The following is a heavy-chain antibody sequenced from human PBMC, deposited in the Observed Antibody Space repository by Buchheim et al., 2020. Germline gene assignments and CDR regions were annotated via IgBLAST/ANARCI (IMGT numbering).Heavy chain of an antibody. Sequence: EVQLVESGGGLVQPGGSLRLSCAASGFTFSSYWMTWVRQAPGKGLEWVANIKEDGSEGYYVDSVKGRFTISRDNAMNSMLLQMRSLRAEDTAVYYCARGTRDCYGMDVWGQGTT. CDR2: IKEDGSEG. CDR1: GFTFSSYW. J-gene: IGHJ6*01. CDR3: ARGTRDCYGMDV. V-gene: IGHV3-7*01.